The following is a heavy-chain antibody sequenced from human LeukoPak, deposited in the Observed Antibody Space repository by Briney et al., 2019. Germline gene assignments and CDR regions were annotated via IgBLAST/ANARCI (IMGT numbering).Heavy chain of an antibody. CDR1: GGSITSTTYY. D-gene: IGHD3-9*01. V-gene: IGHV4-39*01. J-gene: IGHJ4*02. CDR3: ARHGEAYYGVLTGYRFDY. CDR2: IYYSGKT. Sequence: SETLSLNCTVPGGSITSTTYYWGWIRQPPGKGLEWIGSIYYSGKTTYNPPLKSRVTISVDTSKNQFSLKLSSVTAADTAVYYCARHGEAYYGVLTGYRFDYWGQGILVTVSS.